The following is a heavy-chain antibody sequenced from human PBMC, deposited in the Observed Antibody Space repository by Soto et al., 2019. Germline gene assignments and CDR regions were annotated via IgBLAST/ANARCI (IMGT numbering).Heavy chain of an antibody. V-gene: IGHV3-11*01. Sequence: ESGGGLVKPGGSLRLSCAASGLTFSDCYMNWIRQAPGKGLEWVSYISSSGSSINYAGSVKGRFTISRDNAKNSLYLQMNSLRAEDTAMYYCARVRFGEWGYDMDVWGQGTTVTVSS. J-gene: IGHJ6*02. CDR3: ARVRFGEWGYDMDV. CDR1: GLTFSDCY. D-gene: IGHD3-10*01. CDR2: ISSSGSSI.